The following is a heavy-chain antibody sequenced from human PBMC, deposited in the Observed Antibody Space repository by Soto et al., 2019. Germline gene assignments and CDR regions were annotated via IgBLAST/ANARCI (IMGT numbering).Heavy chain of an antibody. Sequence: ASVKVSCKASGCTFTSYYMHWVGQASGQGLEWMGIINLSGGSTRYAQKFQGGVTMTRDTXXSTVYMELSCLRSEDTAVDYCARGTALILESSGYQGPDDAFDIWGQGTLVTVSS. J-gene: IGHJ3*02. CDR2: INLSGGST. V-gene: IGHV1-46*01. D-gene: IGHD3-22*01. CDR1: GCTFTSYY. CDR3: ARGTALILESSGYQGPDDAFDI.